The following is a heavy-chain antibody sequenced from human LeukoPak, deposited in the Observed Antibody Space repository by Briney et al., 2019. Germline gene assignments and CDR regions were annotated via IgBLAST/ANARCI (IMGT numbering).Heavy chain of an antibody. D-gene: IGHD3-3*01. CDR3: AKARDYDFWSGLFDP. Sequence: GGSLRLSCAASGFTFSSYAMRWVRQAPGKGLEWVSAISGSGGSTYYADSVKGRFTISRDNSKNTLYLQMNSLRAEDTAVYYCAKARDYDFWSGLFDPWGQGTLVTVSS. V-gene: IGHV3-23*01. CDR2: ISGSGGST. J-gene: IGHJ5*02. CDR1: GFTFSSYA.